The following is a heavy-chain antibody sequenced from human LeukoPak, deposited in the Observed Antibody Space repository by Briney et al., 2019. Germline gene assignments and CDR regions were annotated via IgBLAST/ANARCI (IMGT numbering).Heavy chain of an antibody. J-gene: IGHJ4*01. Sequence: ASVKVSCKASGYTFTGYYMHWVRQAPGQGLKWMGWINPNSGATHYAQSFQARVTMTRDTSIASSYMELTGLESDDTAVYYCARGRRILGGPENAGDFFDFWGQGSLVTVSS. D-gene: IGHD3-16*01. CDR1: GYTFTGYY. CDR2: INPNSGAT. V-gene: IGHV1-2*02. CDR3: ARGRRILGGPENAGDFFDF.